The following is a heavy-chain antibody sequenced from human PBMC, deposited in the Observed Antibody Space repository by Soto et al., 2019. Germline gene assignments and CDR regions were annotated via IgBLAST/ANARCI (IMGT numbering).Heavy chain of an antibody. CDR1: GYSFTSYW. Sequence: GESLKISCKGSGYSFTSYWIGWVRQMPGKGLEWMGIIYPGDSDTRYSPSFQGQVTISADKSISTAYLQWSSLKASDTAMYYCASLGYCSGGSCSEGADAFDIWGQGTMVTVSS. CDR3: ASLGYCSGGSCSEGADAFDI. V-gene: IGHV5-51*01. D-gene: IGHD2-15*01. CDR2: IYPGDSDT. J-gene: IGHJ3*02.